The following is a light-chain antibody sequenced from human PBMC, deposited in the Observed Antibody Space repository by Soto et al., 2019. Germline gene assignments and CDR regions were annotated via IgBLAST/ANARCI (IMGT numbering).Light chain of an antibody. V-gene: IGLV1-51*02. J-gene: IGLJ1*01. CDR3: VTWENSLSAWV. Sequence: QSVLTQPPSVSAAPGQKVTISCSGSGSNIGNNYVSWYQQLPGTAHKLLIDENIKRPSGIPARFSGSKSGTSATLGITGLQTGDEAEYYCVTWENSLSAWVFGAGTKVTVL. CDR2: ENI. CDR1: GSNIGNNY.